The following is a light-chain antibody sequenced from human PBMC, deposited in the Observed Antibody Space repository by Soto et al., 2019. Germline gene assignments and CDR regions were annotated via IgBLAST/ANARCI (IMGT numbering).Light chain of an antibody. CDR1: QSVSSY. Sequence: EIVLTQSPATLALSPGERATLSCRASQSVSSYLAWYQQKPGQAPRLLISDASNRATGIPVRFSGSGFGTDFTLTISSLEAEDSAVYYCQQRSNWPSITFGQGTRLEN. V-gene: IGKV3-11*01. CDR2: DAS. CDR3: QQRSNWPSIT. J-gene: IGKJ5*01.